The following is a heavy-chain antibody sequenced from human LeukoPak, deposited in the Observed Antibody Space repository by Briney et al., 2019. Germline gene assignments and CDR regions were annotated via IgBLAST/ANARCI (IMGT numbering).Heavy chain of an antibody. Sequence: SETLSLTCTVSGGSITSHYWSWIRQPPGRGLEWIGFIFYSGSTNYNPSLKSRVTISVDTSKNQFSLKLSSVTAADTAVYYCAAGRMITEVNALDYWGQGTLVTVSS. CDR2: IFYSGST. CDR3: AAGRMITEVNALDY. CDR1: GGSITSHY. D-gene: IGHD3-22*01. V-gene: IGHV4-59*11. J-gene: IGHJ4*02.